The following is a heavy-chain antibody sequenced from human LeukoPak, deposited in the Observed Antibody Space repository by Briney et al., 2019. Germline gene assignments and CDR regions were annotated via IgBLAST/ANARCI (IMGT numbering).Heavy chain of an antibody. CDR2: IWYDGSNK. J-gene: IGHJ4*02. D-gene: IGHD6-19*01. Sequence: GGSLRLSCAASGFTFSSYGMHWVRQAPGKGLEWVAVIWYDGSNKYYADSVKGRFTISRDNSKNTLYLQMNSPRAEDTAVYYCARDAYSSGWTFDYGGQGTLVTVSS. V-gene: IGHV3-33*01. CDR1: GFTFSSYG. CDR3: ARDAYSSGWTFDY.